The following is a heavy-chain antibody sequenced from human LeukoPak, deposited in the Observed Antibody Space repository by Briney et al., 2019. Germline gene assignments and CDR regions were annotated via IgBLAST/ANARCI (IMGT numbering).Heavy chain of an antibody. CDR1: GFTFNSYW. V-gene: IGHV3-7*01. J-gene: IGHJ4*02. CDR2: IKQDGSVR. D-gene: IGHD6-19*01. Sequence: GGSLRLSCAASGFTFNSYWMSWVRQAPGKGLEWVANIKQDGSVRYYVDSVKGRFTISRDNSKNTLYLQVNSLRAEDTAVYYCAKDRGSGYLDYWGQGTLVTVSS. CDR3: AKDRGSGYLDY.